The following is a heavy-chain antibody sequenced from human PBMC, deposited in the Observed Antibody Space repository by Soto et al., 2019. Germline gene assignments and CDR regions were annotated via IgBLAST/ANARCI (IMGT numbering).Heavy chain of an antibody. Sequence: GGSLRLSCAASGFTFSDYYMSWIRQAPGKGLEWVSYISSSGSTIYYADSVKGRFTISRDNAKNSLYLQMNSLRAEDTAVYYCARVQYSSSSPVRWFDPWGQGTLVTVSS. D-gene: IGHD6-6*01. V-gene: IGHV3-11*01. CDR1: GFTFSDYY. CDR2: ISSSGSTI. J-gene: IGHJ5*02. CDR3: ARVQYSSSSPVRWFDP.